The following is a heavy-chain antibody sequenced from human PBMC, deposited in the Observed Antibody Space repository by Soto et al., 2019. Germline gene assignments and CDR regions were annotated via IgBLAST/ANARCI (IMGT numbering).Heavy chain of an antibody. CDR1: GGTFSSYA. J-gene: IGHJ5*02. V-gene: IGHV1-69*12. CDR3: ARDRGPSSGYYPYWFDP. D-gene: IGHD3-22*01. CDR2: IIPIFGTA. Sequence: QVQLVQSGAEVKKPGSSVKVSCKASGGTFSSYAITWVRQAPGQGLEWMGGIIPIFGTANYAQKVQGRVTITADESKSTGYMELSSLRSEDTAVYYCARDRGPSSGYYPYWFDPWGQGTLVTVSS.